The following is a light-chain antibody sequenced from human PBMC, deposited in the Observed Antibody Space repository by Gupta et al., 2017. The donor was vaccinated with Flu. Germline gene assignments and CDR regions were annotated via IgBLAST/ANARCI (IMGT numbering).Light chain of an antibody. CDR2: KAS. CDR1: HSLSSR. CDR3: QQYSSYWT. J-gene: IGKJ1*01. Sequence: SPSTLSASVGDRVTITCRASHSLSSRLAWYQQKPGKAPKVLIYKASSLESGVPSRFSGSGSGTEFTLTISSLQPDDFATYYCQQYSSYWTFGQGTKVEIK. V-gene: IGKV1-5*03.